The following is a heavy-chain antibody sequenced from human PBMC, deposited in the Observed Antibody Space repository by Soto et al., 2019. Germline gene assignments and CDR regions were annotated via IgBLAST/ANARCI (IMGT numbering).Heavy chain of an antibody. Sequence: QITLKESVPTLVKPTQTLTLPCTFSGFSLSTSGVGVGWIRQPPGKDLEWLALIYWDDDKRYSPSLKSRLTITKHSSNNQVVLTMTNMDPVDTASYYCEYRLAAFDIWGQGTMVTVSS. J-gene: IGHJ3*02. CDR3: EYRLAAFDI. V-gene: IGHV2-5*02. CDR2: IYWDDDK. CDR1: GFSLSTSGVG.